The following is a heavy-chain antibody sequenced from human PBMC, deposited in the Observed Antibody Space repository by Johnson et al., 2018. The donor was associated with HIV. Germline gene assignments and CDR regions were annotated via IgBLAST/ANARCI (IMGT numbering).Heavy chain of an antibody. V-gene: IGHV3-11*01. CDR1: GFTFSDYY. CDR2: ISSSGSTI. CDR3: ARARAKVVAGLDAFDI. Sequence: QVQLVESGGGLIQPGGSLRLSCAASGFTFSDYYMSWIRQAPGKGLEWVSYISSSGSTIYYADSVKGRFTISRDNAKNSLYLQMNSLRAEDTAVYYCARARAKVVAGLDAFDIWGQGTMVTVSS. J-gene: IGHJ3*02. D-gene: IGHD6-19*01.